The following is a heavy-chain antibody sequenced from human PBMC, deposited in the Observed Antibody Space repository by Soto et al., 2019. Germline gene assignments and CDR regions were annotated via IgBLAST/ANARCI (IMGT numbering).Heavy chain of an antibody. V-gene: IGHV3-23*01. D-gene: IGHD2-15*01. CDR1: GFTFSSQP. CDR2: TGGSSSGRT. CDR3: ATRDIVVVGIINY. J-gene: IGHJ4*02. Sequence: GGSLRLSCAASGFTFSSQPMSWVRQAPGKGLEWVSATGGSSSGRTFYADSVQGRFTVSRDNSKNTLFLQMNSLRAEDTAVYNCATRDIVVVGIINYWGQGTLVTVSS.